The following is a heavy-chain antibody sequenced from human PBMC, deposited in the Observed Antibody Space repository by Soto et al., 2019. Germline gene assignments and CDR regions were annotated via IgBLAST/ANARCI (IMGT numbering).Heavy chain of an antibody. Sequence: QVQLQQWGAGLLKPSETLSLTCAVYGGSFSGYYWSWIRQPPGKGLEWIGEINHSGSTNYNPSLKSRVTISVDTSKNQFSLKLSSVTAADTAVYYCARAGRVRGKYLLWGQGTLVTVSS. CDR2: INHSGST. J-gene: IGHJ4*02. CDR3: ARAGRVRGKYLL. D-gene: IGHD3-10*01. V-gene: IGHV4-34*01. CDR1: GGSFSGYY.